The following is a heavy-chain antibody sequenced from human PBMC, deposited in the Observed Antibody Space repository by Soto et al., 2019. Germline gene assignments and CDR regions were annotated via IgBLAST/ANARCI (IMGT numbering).Heavy chain of an antibody. J-gene: IGHJ4*02. V-gene: IGHV3-23*01. CDR2: ISARGGSS. D-gene: IGHD5-12*01. CDR3: AKGSIEYSATVDN. Sequence: EVQLLESGGGLVQPGGSLRLSCAASGFSFSSYAMVWVRQAPGKGLEWVSVISARGGSSYFADSMKGLFTISRDNSKNVLSLEINTLRAEDTAIYFCAKGSIEYSATVDNWGQGTLVLVSS. CDR1: GFSFSSYA.